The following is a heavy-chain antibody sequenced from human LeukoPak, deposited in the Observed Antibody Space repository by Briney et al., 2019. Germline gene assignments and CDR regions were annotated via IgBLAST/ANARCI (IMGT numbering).Heavy chain of an antibody. D-gene: IGHD5-12*01. CDR2: ISSSGSTI. CDR1: GFTFSSYE. V-gene: IGHV3-48*03. J-gene: IGHJ6*03. Sequence: GGSLRLSCAASGFTFSSYEMNWVRQAPGKGLEWVSYISSSGSTIYYADSVKGRLTISRDNAKNSLYLQMHSLRAEDTAVYYCARGRTIVTTIDVYYYMDVWGKGTTVTISS. CDR3: ARGRTIVTTIDVYYYMDV.